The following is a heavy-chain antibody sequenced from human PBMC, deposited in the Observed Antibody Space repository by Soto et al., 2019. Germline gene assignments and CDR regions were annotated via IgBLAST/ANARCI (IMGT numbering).Heavy chain of an antibody. CDR1: GFTFSSDA. D-gene: IGHD3-3*01. V-gene: IGHV3-23*01. J-gene: IGHJ4*02. CDR3: AKGRGRRFLEWLTYVY. Sequence: GGSLRLSCAASGFTFSSDAMSWVRQVPGKGLEWVAVISGSGGSSYYAESVKGRFTISRDNSKNTLYLRMNSLRAEDTAVYYCAKGRGRRFLEWLTYVYWGQGTLVTVSS. CDR2: ISGSGGSS.